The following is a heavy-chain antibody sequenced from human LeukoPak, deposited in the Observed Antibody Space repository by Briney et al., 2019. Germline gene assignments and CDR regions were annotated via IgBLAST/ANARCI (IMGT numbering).Heavy chain of an antibody. V-gene: IGHV4-59*12. Sequence: PSETLSLTCNVSGDSITSYYWNWVRQPPGKGLEWIGDVSHSGSTQYNPSLKSRVTILVDTSKNQFSLRLNSVTAADTAVYYCARATAVAGTVLDYWGQGTLVTVSS. J-gene: IGHJ4*02. CDR3: ARATAVAGTVLDY. CDR2: VSHSGST. CDR1: GDSITSYY. D-gene: IGHD6-19*01.